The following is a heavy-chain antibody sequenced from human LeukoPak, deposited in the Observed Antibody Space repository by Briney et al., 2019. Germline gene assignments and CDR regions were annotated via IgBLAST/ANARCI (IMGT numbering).Heavy chain of an antibody. CDR1: GGSISSYY. D-gene: IGHD3-22*01. J-gene: IGHJ4*02. CDR3: ARGRYYYDSSGYHYSFDY. CDR2: IYYSGST. V-gene: IGHV4-59*01. Sequence: PSETLSLTCTVSGGSISSYYWSWLRQPPGKGLEWIGYIYYSGSTNYNPSLKSRVTISVDTSKNQCSLKLSSVTAADTAVYYCARGRYYYDSSGYHYSFDYWGQGTLVTVSS.